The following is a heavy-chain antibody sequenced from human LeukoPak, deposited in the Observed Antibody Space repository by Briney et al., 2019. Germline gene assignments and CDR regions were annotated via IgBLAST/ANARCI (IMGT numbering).Heavy chain of an antibody. D-gene: IGHD1-26*01. CDR2: IIPILGIA. CDR1: GGTFSSYA. J-gene: IGHJ3*02. V-gene: IGHV1-69*04. CDR3: ARDRVGATTYDAFDI. Sequence: SVKVSCKASGGTFSSYAISWVRQAPGQGLEWMGRIIPILGIANYAQKFQGRVTITADKSTSTAHMELSSLRSEDTAVYYCARDRVGATTYDAFDIWGQGTMVTVSS.